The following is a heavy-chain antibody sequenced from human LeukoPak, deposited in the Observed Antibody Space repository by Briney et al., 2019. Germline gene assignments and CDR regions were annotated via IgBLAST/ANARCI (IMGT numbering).Heavy chain of an antibody. D-gene: IGHD6-13*01. CDR2: IYPGDSDT. CDR3: ARHLYSSSWQAYYYYGMDV. J-gene: IGHJ6*02. V-gene: IGHV5-51*01. Sequence: GESLKISCKGSGYSFTSYWIGWVRQMPGKGLEWMGIIYPGDSDTRYSPSFQGQVTISADKSTSTAYLQWSSLKASDTAMYYCARHLYSSSWQAYYYYGMDVWGQGTTVTVSS. CDR1: GYSFTSYW.